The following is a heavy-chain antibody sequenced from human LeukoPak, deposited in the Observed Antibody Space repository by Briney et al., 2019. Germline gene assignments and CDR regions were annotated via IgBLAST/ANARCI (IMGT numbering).Heavy chain of an antibody. D-gene: IGHD5-18*01. CDR1: GYIFSGYY. V-gene: IGHV1-2*02. J-gene: IGHJ5*02. CDR2: INPNSGGT. CDR3: ARVGDSYGFVFWFDP. Sequence: ASVKVSCKASGYIFSGYYMHWVRQAPGQGLEWMGWINPNSGGTNYAQKFQGRVTMTRDTSISTTYMELSRLRSDDTAVYYCARVGDSYGFVFWFDPWGQGTLVTVSS.